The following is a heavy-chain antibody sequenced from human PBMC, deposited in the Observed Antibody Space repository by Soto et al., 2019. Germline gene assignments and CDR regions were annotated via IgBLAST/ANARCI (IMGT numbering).Heavy chain of an antibody. V-gene: IGHV4-39*01. D-gene: IGHD2-15*01. CDR1: GGSISSSSYY. Sequence: QLQLQESGPGLVKPSETLSLTCTVSGGSISSSSYYWGWSRQPPGKGLEWIGSIYYSGSTYYNPSLKGRVTIAVDTSKNQFAQKLSSVTAADTAVYYCARHTPAISISDHWGQGTLVTVSS. CDR3: ARHTPAISISDH. CDR2: IYYSGST. J-gene: IGHJ4*02.